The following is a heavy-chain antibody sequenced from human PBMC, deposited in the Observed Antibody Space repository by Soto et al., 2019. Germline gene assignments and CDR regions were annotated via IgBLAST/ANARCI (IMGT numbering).Heavy chain of an antibody. CDR1: GGTFSSYA. J-gene: IGHJ4*02. V-gene: IGHV1-69*13. CDR2: IIPIFGTA. D-gene: IGHD1-26*01. Sequence: GASVKVSCKASGGTFSSYAISWVRQAPGQGLEWMGGIIPIFGTANYAQKFQGRVTITADESTSTAYMELSSLRSEDTAVYYCARRGPVRHSGGGFDYWGQGTLVTVSS. CDR3: ARRGPVRHSGGGFDY.